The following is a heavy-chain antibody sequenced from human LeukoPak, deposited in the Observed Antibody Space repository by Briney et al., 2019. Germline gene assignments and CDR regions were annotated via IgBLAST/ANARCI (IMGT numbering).Heavy chain of an antibody. CDR1: GFTFSSYA. D-gene: IGHD6-6*01. CDR3: TSLTARQPRRFDY. Sequence: GGSLRLSCAASGFTFSSYAMSWFRQAPGKGLEWVGFIRSKAYGGTTEYAASVKGRFTISRDDSKSIAYLQMNSLKTEDTAVYYCTSLTARQPRRFDYWGQGTLVTVSS. V-gene: IGHV3-49*03. CDR2: IRSKAYGGTT. J-gene: IGHJ4*02.